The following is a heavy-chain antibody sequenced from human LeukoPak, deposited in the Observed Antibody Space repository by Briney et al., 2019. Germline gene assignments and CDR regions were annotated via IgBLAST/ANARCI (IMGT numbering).Heavy chain of an antibody. CDR2: VHHSGTA. J-gene: IGHJ4*02. V-gene: IGHV4-38-2*02. CDR3: ASEHSSSPFF. CDR1: GHSTFSNYY. D-gene: IGHD6-6*01. Sequence: SETLSLTCTVSGHSTFSNYYHWGRIRQPPGRGPEWIASVHHSGTAYYHPSLKSRATISGDMSGNQFFLKLSSVTASDTALYYCASEHSSSPFFWSQGTLVTVSS.